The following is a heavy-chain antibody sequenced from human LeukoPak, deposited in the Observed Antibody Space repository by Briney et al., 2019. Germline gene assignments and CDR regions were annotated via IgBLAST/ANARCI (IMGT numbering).Heavy chain of an antibody. CDR3: ARVNDILTGWSYYFDY. D-gene: IGHD3-9*01. V-gene: IGHV3-7*01. J-gene: IGHJ4*02. CDR1: GFTFSDYW. CDR2: IKQDGSEK. Sequence: QPGGSLRLSCAASGFTFSDYWMSWVRQAPGKGLEWVANIKQDGSEKYYVDSVKGRFTISRDNAKNSLYLQMNSLRAEDTAVYYCARVNDILTGWSYYFDYWGQGTLVTVSS.